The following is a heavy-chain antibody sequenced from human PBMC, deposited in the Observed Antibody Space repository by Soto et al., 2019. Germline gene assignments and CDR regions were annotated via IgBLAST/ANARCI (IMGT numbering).Heavy chain of an antibody. J-gene: IGHJ1*01. V-gene: IGHV1-24*01. CDR2: FDPEDGET. CDR3: ATEGFKVTTYYFQH. D-gene: IGHD4-17*01. CDR1: GYTLTELS. Sequence: GASVKVSCKVSGYTLTELSMHWVRQVPGKGLEWMGGFDPEDGETIYAQKFQGRVTMTEDTSTDTAYMELSSLRSEDTAVYYCATEGFKVTTYYFQHWGQGTLVTVSS.